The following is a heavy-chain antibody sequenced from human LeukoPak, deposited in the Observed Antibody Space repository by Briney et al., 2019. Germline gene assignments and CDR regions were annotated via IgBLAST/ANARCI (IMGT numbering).Heavy chain of an antibody. CDR1: GFTFSSYA. D-gene: IGHD2-15*01. V-gene: IGHV3-30-3*01. J-gene: IGHJ6*02. CDR2: ISYDGSNK. CDR3: AKGSAVAAHYYYYGMDV. Sequence: GGSLRLSCAASGFTFSSYAMHWVRQAPGKGPEWVAVISYDGSNKYYADSVKGRFTISRDNSKNTLYLQMNSLRAEDTAVYYCAKGSAVAAHYYYYGMDVWGQGTTVTVSS.